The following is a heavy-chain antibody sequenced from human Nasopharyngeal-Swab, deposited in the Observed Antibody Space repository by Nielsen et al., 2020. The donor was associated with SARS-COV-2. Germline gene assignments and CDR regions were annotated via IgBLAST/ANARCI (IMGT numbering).Heavy chain of an antibody. V-gene: IGHV4-59*11. CDR3: ARLTGERLYYFDY. CDR2: ISHNSGT. CDR1: GVSITSQY. D-gene: IGHD7-27*01. Sequence: SETLSLTCTVSGVSITSQYWSWIRQPPGKGLEWIGYISHNSGTSYNPSLKSRVTMFMDTSKNQFSLKLSSVTAADTAVYYCARLTGERLYYFDYWGQGTLVTVSS. J-gene: IGHJ4*02.